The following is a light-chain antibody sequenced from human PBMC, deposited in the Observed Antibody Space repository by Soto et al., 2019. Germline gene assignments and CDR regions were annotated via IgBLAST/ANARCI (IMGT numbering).Light chain of an antibody. CDR3: QTWGTGIRV. V-gene: IGLV4-69*01. J-gene: IGLJ3*02. CDR1: SGHSSYA. CDR2: LSSDGSH. Sequence: QPVLTQSPSASASLGASVKLTCTLSSGHSSYAIAWHQQQPEKGPRYLMKLSSDGSHSKGDGIPDRFSGSSSGAERYLTISSLQSEDEADYDCQTWGTGIRVFGGGTKLTVL.